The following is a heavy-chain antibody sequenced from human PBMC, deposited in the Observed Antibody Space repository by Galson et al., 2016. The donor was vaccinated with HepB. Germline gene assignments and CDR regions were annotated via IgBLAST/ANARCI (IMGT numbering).Heavy chain of an antibody. CDR3: LGSGSQSL. CDR1: GFTFSTYS. J-gene: IGHJ4*02. D-gene: IGHD3-10*02. V-gene: IGHV3-48*02. Sequence: SLRLSCAASGFTFSTYSLNWVRQTPGKGLEWVAYIIGDSTTISYADSVKGRFTISRDNVKNSLYLQVNSLRDEDTAIYYCLGSGSQSLWGQGTLVAVSS. CDR2: IIGDSTTI.